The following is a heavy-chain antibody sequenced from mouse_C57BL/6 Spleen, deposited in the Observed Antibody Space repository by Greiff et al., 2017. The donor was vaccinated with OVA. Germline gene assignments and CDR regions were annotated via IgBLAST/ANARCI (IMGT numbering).Heavy chain of an antibody. CDR2: ISDGGSYT. J-gene: IGHJ4*01. CDR1: GFTFSSYA. CDR3: ARDNYDYDVGAMDY. V-gene: IGHV5-4*01. Sequence: DVHLVESGGGLVKPGGSLKLSCAASGFTFSSYAMSWVRQTPEKRLEWVATISDGGSYTYYPDNVKGRFTISRDNAKNNLYLQMSHLKSEDTAMYYCARDNYDYDVGAMDYWGQGTSVTVSS. D-gene: IGHD2-4*01.